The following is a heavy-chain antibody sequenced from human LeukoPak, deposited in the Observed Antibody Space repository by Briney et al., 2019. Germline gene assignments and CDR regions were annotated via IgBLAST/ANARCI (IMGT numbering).Heavy chain of an antibody. V-gene: IGHV3-7*01. D-gene: IGHD4-17*01. CDR2: IKQDGSEK. J-gene: IGHJ4*02. Sequence: GGSLRLSCAASGFNFSSDWMSWVRQAPGKGLEWVANIKQDGSEKYYMDSVKGRFTISRDNAKNSLYLQMNSLRAEDTAVYYCARDYGVYGDYAFDYWGQGILVTVSS. CDR3: ARDYGVYGDYAFDY. CDR1: GFNFSSDW.